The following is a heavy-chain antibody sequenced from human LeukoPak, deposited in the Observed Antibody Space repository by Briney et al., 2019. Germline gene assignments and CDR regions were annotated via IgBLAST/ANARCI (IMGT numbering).Heavy chain of an antibody. CDR3: ARDSNYCRGSYCYDTFDI. CDR2: IKEDGSEK. Sequence: GGSLRLSCAASGFTLSRNWVTWVRQAPGKGLEWVANIKEDGSEKNYMDSVKGRFTISRDNAKNSVYLQMNSLRAEDTAVYYCARDSNYCRGSYCYDTFDIWGQGTLVTVSS. D-gene: IGHD2-15*01. V-gene: IGHV3-7*01. J-gene: IGHJ3*02. CDR1: GFTLSRNW.